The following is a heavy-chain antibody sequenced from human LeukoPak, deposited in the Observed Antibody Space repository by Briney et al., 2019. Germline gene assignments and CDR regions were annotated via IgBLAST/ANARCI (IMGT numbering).Heavy chain of an antibody. CDR3: ARARGCNSGDCYADY. Sequence: ETLKISSKGSGYSINTYCTVRVRHMPRNNRQWMGTIYGGDSDTRYSPSFQGQVTISADKTISTAYLQWSSLKASDSAMYYCARARGCNSGDCYADYWGQGTLVTVSS. J-gene: IGHJ4*02. V-gene: IGHV5-51*01. CDR2: IYGGDSDT. CDR1: GYSINTYC. D-gene: IGHD2-21*02.